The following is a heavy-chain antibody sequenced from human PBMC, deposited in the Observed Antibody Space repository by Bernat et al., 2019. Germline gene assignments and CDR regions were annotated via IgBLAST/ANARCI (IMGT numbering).Heavy chain of an antibody. CDR1: GFTFSSYW. D-gene: IGHD6-13*01. V-gene: IGHV3-7*01. J-gene: IGHJ4*02. CDR2: IKQDGSEK. Sequence: EVQLVESGGGLVQPGGSLRLSCAASGFTFSSYWMSWVGQAPGKGLEWVANIKQDGSEKYYVDSVKGRFTISRDNAKNSLYLQMNSLRAEDTAVYYCASWYSSSWYDYFDYWGQGTLVTVSS. CDR3: ASWYSSSWYDYFDY.